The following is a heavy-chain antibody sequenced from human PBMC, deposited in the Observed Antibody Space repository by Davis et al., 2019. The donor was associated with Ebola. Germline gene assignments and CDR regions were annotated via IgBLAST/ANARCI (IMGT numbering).Heavy chain of an antibody. V-gene: IGHV5-51*01. J-gene: IGHJ4*02. CDR1: GYSFTTYW. CDR3: TRLGRYSSSSSSD. CDR2: IYPGDSDT. D-gene: IGHD6-6*01. Sequence: KVSCKGSGYSFTTYWIGWVRQMPGKGLEWMGFIYPGDSDTRYSPSFQGQVTISADKSISTAYLQWSSLKASDTAMYYCTRLGRYSSSSSSDWGQGTLVTVSS.